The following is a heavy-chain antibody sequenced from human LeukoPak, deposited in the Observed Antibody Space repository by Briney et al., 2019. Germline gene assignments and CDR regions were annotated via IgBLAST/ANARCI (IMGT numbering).Heavy chain of an antibody. J-gene: IGHJ4*02. CDR1: GGSISSYY. V-gene: IGHV4-59*08. D-gene: IGHD6-13*01. CDR2: IYYSGST. Sequence: SETLSLTCTVSGGSISSYYWSWIRQPPGKGLEWIGYIYYSGSTNYNPSLKSRVTISVDTSKNQFSLKLSSVTAADTAVYYCARQGIQSYFDYWGQGTLVTVSS. CDR3: ARQGIQSYFDY.